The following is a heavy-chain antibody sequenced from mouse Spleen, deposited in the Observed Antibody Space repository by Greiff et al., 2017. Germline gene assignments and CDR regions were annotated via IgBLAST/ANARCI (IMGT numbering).Heavy chain of an antibody. D-gene: IGHD2-1*01. CDR1: GFTFSSYA. J-gene: IGHJ4*01. CDR2: ISSGGGNT. Sequence: EVKLMESGGGLVKLGGSLKLSCAASGFTFSSYAMSWVRQTPEKRLEWVATISSGGGNTYYPDSVKGRFTISRDNAKNTLYLQMSSLKSEDTAMYYCARGGYGNYDAMDYWGQGTSVTVSS. CDR3: ARGGYGNYDAMDY. V-gene: IGHV5-9*04.